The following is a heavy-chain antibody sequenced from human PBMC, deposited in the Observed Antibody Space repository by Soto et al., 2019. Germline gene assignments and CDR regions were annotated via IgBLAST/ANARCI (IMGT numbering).Heavy chain of an antibody. V-gene: IGHV3-30*18. J-gene: IGHJ4*02. CDR3: AKERTRWRTFDY. Sequence: GGSLRLSCAASGFTFSSYGMHWVRQAPGKGLEWVAVISYDGSNKYYADSVKGRFTISRDNSKNTLYLQMNSLRAEDTAVYYCAKERTRWRTFDYWGQGTLVTVSS. CDR1: GFTFSSYG. D-gene: IGHD4-17*01. CDR2: ISYDGSNK.